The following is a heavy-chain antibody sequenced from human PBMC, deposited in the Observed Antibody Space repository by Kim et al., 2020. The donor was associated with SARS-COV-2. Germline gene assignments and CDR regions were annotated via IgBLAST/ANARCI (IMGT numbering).Heavy chain of an antibody. CDR2: ISGSGGST. Sequence: GGSLRLSCAASGFTFSSYAMSWVRQAPGKGLEWVSAISGSGGSTYYADSVKGRFTISRDNSKNTLYLQMNSLRAEDTAVYYCAKLAGGKLYYYYGMDVWGQGSTVTVSS. J-gene: IGHJ6*02. CDR1: GFTFSSYA. V-gene: IGHV3-23*01. D-gene: IGHD3-10*01. CDR3: AKLAGGKLYYYYGMDV.